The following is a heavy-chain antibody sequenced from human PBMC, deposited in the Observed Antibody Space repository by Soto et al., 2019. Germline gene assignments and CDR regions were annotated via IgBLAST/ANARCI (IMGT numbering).Heavy chain of an antibody. Sequence: PGGSPRLSCARPVFTLSAHSIDSVRQAPGQGHPRVGRPRDKAQGYSTAYAASVKGRFTTSRDESQNSVYLQMHSLKTEGTAVYYCVRATFFSDSSGYTRCFDYWGHGTLVTV. CDR1: VFTLSAHS. D-gene: IGHD3-22*01. CDR3: VRATFFSDSSGYTRCFDY. V-gene: IGHV3-72*01. CDR2: PRDKAQGYST. J-gene: IGHJ4*01.